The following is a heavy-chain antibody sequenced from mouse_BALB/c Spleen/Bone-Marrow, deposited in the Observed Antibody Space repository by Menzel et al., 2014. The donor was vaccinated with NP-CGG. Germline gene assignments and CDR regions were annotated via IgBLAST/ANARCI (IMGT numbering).Heavy chain of an antibody. CDR2: IYPGNVNT. CDR3: ARGGDYDWFAY. J-gene: IGHJ3*01. D-gene: IGHD2-4*01. CDR1: GYTFTSYY. V-gene: IGHV1S56*01. Sequence: VQLQQSGPELVKPGASVRISCKASGYTFTSYYIHWVKQRPGQGLEWIGWIYPGNVNTKYNEKFKGKATLTADKSSSTAHMQLSSLTSEDSAVYFCARGGDYDWFAYWGQGTLVTVSA.